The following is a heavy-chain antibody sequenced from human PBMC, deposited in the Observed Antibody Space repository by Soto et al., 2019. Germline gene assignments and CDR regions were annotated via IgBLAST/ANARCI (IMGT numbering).Heavy chain of an antibody. CDR1: GFTFSSYA. CDR3: ARESPDSSSWYYYYYYGMDV. Sequence: GGSLRLSCAASGFTFSSYAMHWVRQAPGKGLEWVAVISYDGSNKYYADSVKGRFTISRDNSKNTLYLQMNSLRAEDTAVYYCARESPDSSSWYYYYYYGMDVWGQGTTVTVSS. CDR2: ISYDGSNK. V-gene: IGHV3-30-3*01. D-gene: IGHD6-13*01. J-gene: IGHJ6*02.